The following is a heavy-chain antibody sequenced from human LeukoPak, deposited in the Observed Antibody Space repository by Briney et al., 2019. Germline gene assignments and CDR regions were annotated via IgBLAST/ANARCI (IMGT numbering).Heavy chain of an antibody. Sequence: NPSETLSLTCTVSGGSISSYYWSWIRLPSGKGLEWIGYIYYTGATYYNPSLKSRVTISLDTSKNQFSLKLSSVTAADAAIYYCARAGYSYGTGYYFDYWGQGALVTVSS. CDR1: GGSISSYY. CDR2: IYYTGAT. D-gene: IGHD5-18*01. CDR3: ARAGYSYGTGYYFDY. V-gene: IGHV4-59*01. J-gene: IGHJ4*02.